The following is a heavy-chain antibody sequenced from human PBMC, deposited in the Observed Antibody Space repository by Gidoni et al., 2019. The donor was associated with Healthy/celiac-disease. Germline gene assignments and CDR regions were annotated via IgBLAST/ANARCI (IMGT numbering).Heavy chain of an antibody. Sequence: EVQLVESGGGLVQPGRSLRLSCAASGFTFDDYAMHWVRQAPGKGLEWVSGISWNSGSIGYADSVKGRFTISRDNAKNSLYLQMNSLRAEDTALYYCAKNRRSGYALWPGFLDYWGQGTLVTVSS. CDR2: ISWNSGSI. J-gene: IGHJ4*02. CDR3: AKNRRSGYALWPGFLDY. CDR1: GFTFDDYA. V-gene: IGHV3-9*01. D-gene: IGHD3-3*01.